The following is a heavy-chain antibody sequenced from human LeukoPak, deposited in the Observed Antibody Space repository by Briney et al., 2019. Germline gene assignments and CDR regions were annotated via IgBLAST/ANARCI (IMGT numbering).Heavy chain of an antibody. J-gene: IGHJ4*02. D-gene: IGHD2-2*01. V-gene: IGHV1-2*02. CDR3: ASQPEYCSGTSCYPGDY. Sequence: ASVKVSCKASGYTFTGYYMHWVRQAPGQGLEWMGWINPNSGGTNYAQKFQGRVTMTRDTSISTAYMELSRLRSDDTAVYYCASQPEYCSGTSCYPGDYWGQGTLVTVSS. CDR2: INPNSGGT. CDR1: GYTFTGYY.